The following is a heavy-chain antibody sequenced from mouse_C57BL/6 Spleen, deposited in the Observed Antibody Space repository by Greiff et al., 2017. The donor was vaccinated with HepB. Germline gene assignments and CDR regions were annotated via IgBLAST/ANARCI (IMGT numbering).Heavy chain of an antibody. CDR2: IDPSDSET. V-gene: IGHV1-52*01. D-gene: IGHD2-3*01. CDR3: ARDGGGYWYFDV. J-gene: IGHJ1*03. CDR1: GYTFTSYW. Sequence: QVQLQQPGAELVRPGSSVKLSCKASGYTFTSYWMHWVKQRPIQGLEWIGNIDPSDSETHYNQKFKDKATLTVDKSSSTAYMQLSSLTSEDSAVYYCARDGGGYWYFDVWGTGTTVTVSS.